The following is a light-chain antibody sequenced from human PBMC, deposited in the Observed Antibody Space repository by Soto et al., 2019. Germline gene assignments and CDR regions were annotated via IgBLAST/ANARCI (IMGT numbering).Light chain of an antibody. CDR2: GAS. V-gene: IGKV3-15*01. CDR3: QQYNNWPWT. J-gene: IGKJ1*01. Sequence: EIVLTPSPATLSVSPGERATLSCRASQSVSSNLAWYQQKPGQAPRLLIYGASTRATGIPARFSGRGSGTEFTLTISSLQSEDLAVYYCQQYNNWPWTFGQGTKVEIK. CDR1: QSVSSN.